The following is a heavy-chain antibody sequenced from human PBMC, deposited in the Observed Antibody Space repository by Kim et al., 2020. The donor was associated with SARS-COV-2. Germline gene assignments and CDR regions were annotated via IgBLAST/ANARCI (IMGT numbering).Heavy chain of an antibody. Sequence: KSRATRSVDTSKNQFSLKLSSVTAADTAVYYCARDYYDFWSGNRLGMDVWGQGTTVTVSS. J-gene: IGHJ6*02. D-gene: IGHD3-3*01. V-gene: IGHV4-39*07. CDR3: ARDYYDFWSGNRLGMDV.